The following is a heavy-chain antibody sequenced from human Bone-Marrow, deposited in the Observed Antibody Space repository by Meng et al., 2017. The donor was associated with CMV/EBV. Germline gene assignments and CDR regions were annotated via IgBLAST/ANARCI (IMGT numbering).Heavy chain of an antibody. CDR2: ISAYDDNT. CDR1: GYTFTSYG. V-gene: IGHV1-18*01. D-gene: IGHD7-27*01. J-gene: IGHJ5*02. CDR3: ARVLDLGIDNWFDP. Sequence: KASGYTFTSYGISWVRQAPGDGLGWMEWISAYDDNTYYAQRVQGRVTMTTDTSTSTAYMELRGLRSEDTAVYYCARVLDLGIDNWFDPWGQGTLVTVS.